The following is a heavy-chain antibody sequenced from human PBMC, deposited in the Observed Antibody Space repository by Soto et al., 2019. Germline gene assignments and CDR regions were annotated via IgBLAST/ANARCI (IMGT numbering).Heavy chain of an antibody. CDR3: ARNDYSGYDRGGAFDI. CDR1: GGSIISYY. CDR2: INHSGST. Sequence: SETLSLTCTVSGGSIISYYWSWIRQPPGKGLEWIGDINHSGSTNYNPSLKSRVTISVDTSKNRVVLTMTNMDPVDTATYYCARNDYSGYDRGGAFDIWGQGTMVTVSS. V-gene: IGHV4-34*01. D-gene: IGHD5-12*01. J-gene: IGHJ3*02.